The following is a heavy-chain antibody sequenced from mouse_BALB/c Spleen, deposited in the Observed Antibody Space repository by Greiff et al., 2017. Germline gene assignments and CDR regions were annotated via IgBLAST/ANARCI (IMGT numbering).Heavy chain of an antibody. V-gene: IGHV3-2*02. CDR3: ARHYYRYDGRGYAMDY. J-gene: IGHJ4*01. CDR1: GYSITSDYA. D-gene: IGHD2-14*01. CDR2: ISYSGST. Sequence: EVKLQESGPGLVKPSQSLSLTCTVTGYSITSDYAWNWIRQFPGNKLEWMGYISYSGSTSYNPSLKSRISITRDTSKNQFFLQLNSVTTEDTATYYCARHYYRYDGRGYAMDYWGQGTSVTVSS.